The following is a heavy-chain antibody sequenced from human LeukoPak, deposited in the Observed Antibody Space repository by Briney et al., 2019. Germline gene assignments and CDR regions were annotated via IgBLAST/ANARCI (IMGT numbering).Heavy chain of an antibody. D-gene: IGHD4-17*01. V-gene: IGHV3-30*18. CDR2: ISYDGSNK. CDR1: GFTFSSYG. J-gene: IGHJ4*02. Sequence: PGGSLRLSCAASGFTFSSYGMHWVRQAPGKGLEWVAVISYDGSNKYYADSVKGRFTISRDNSKNTLYLQMNSLRAEDTAVYYCAKESYGRSYLDYWGQGTLVTVSS. CDR3: AKESYGRSYLDY.